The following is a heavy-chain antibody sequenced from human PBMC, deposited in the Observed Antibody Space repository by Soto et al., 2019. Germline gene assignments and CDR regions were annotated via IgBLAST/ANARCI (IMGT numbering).Heavy chain of an antibody. CDR2: IGTAGDT. CDR1: GFTFSSYD. D-gene: IGHD2-15*01. Sequence: EVQLVESGGGLVQPGGSLRLSCAASGFTFSSYDMHWVRQATGKGLEWVSAIGTAGDTYYPGSVKGRFTISRENAKNSLYLQMNSLRAGDTAVYYCARAKGYCRGGSCYLVGAFDIWGQGTMVTVSS. J-gene: IGHJ3*02. CDR3: ARAKGYCRGGSCYLVGAFDI. V-gene: IGHV3-13*01.